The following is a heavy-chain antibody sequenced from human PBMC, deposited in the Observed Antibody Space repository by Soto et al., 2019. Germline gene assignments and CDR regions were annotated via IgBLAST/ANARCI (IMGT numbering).Heavy chain of an antibody. D-gene: IGHD6-19*01. CDR2: INPNSGGT. Sequence: ASVKVSCKASGYTFTGYYMHWVRQAPGQGLEWMGWINPNSGGTNYAQKFQGWVTMTRDTSISTAYMELSRLRSDDTAVYYCARSLVRIAYPVAGYYYYYYGMDVWGQGTTVTVSS. J-gene: IGHJ6*02. V-gene: IGHV1-2*04. CDR3: ARSLVRIAYPVAGYYYYYYGMDV. CDR1: GYTFTGYY.